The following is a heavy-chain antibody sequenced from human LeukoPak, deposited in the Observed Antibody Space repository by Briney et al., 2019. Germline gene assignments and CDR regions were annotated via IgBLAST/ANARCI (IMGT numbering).Heavy chain of an antibody. CDR3: ARDWGYERTHAFDI. D-gene: IGHD2-2*01. CDR2: VNSNGGT. V-gene: IGHV4-59*01. Sequence: SETLSLTCTVSGGSISTFSWNWIRQPPGQGLERIGYVNSNGGTYNNSSLKSRVTVSLDMSKNQFSLKLSSATAADTAVYYCARDWGYERTHAFDIWGQGTMVTVSS. J-gene: IGHJ3*02. CDR1: GGSISTFS.